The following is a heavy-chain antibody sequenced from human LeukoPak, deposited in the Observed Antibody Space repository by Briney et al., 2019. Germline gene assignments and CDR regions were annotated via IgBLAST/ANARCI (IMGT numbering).Heavy chain of an antibody. CDR2: INPNSGGT. J-gene: IGHJ5*02. Sequence: ASVKVSCKASGYTFTGYYMHWVRQAPGQGLEWMGWINPNSGGTNYAQKFQGGVTMTRDTSTSTAYMELSRLRSDDTAVYYCARAHQPLFNWFDPWGQGTLVTVSS. CDR1: GYTFTGYY. CDR3: ARAHQPLFNWFDP. D-gene: IGHD2-2*01. V-gene: IGHV1-2*02.